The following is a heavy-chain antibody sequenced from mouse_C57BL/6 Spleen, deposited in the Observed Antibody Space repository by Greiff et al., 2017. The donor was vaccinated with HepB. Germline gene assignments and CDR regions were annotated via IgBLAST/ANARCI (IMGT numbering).Heavy chain of an antibody. CDR1: GYTFTSYW. V-gene: IGHV1-59*01. Sequence: QVQLQQPGAELVRPGTSVKLSCKASGYTFTSYWMHWVKQRPGQGLEWIGVIDPSDSYTNYNQKFKGKATLTVDTSSSTAYMQPSSLTSEESAVYYCARSGGITTVTDYWGQGTTLTVSS. CDR3: ARSGGITTVTDY. D-gene: IGHD1-1*01. CDR2: IDPSDSYT. J-gene: IGHJ2*01.